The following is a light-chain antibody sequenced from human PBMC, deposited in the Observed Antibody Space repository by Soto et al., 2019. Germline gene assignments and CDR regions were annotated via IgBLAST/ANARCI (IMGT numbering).Light chain of an antibody. J-gene: IGKJ5*01. Sequence: VLKQSPATLSLSPGETATLSSRASQSVSSYLASYQQKPGQAPTLLIYGASSRATGIPDRFSGSGSGTDFTLTISRLEPEDFAVYYCQQYGSSLFTFGQGTRLEIK. CDR2: GAS. V-gene: IGKV3-20*01. CDR3: QQYGSSLFT. CDR1: QSVSSY.